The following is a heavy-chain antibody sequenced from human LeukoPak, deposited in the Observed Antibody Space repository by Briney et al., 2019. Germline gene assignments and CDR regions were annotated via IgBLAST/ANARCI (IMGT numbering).Heavy chain of an antibody. J-gene: IGHJ4*02. Sequence: GGSLRLSCAASGFTFSSHSMDWVRQAPGKGLEWVSSISSSSSYIYYADSVKGRFTISRDNAKNSLYLQMNSLRAEDTAVYYCARGGGSYDFNYWGQGTLVTVSS. CDR1: GFTFSSHS. D-gene: IGHD1-26*01. CDR3: ARGGGSYDFNY. CDR2: ISSSSSYI. V-gene: IGHV3-21*01.